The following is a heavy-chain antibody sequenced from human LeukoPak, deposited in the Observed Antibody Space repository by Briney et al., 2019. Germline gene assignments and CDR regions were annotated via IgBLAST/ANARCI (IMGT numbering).Heavy chain of an antibody. CDR3: ARHRVGCRDIDC. J-gene: IGHJ4*02. CDR1: GGSISGYY. V-gene: IGHV4-59*08. D-gene: IGHD1-26*01. Sequence: SETLSLTCTVSGGSISGYYWSWIRQPPGKGLEWIGYIYNSGTTKYNPSLKSRVTISVDTSKNQFSLKLSSVTAADTALYYCARHRVGCRDIDCWGQGTLVTVSS. CDR2: IYNSGTT.